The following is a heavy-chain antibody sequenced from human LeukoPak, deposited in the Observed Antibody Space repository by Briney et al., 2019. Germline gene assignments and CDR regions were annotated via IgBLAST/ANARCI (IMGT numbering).Heavy chain of an antibody. CDR1: GGSISSYY. D-gene: IGHD6-13*01. CDR2: IYYSGST. V-gene: IGHV4-39*01. J-gene: IGHJ4*02. CDR3: ASGYPGIAAAGTGY. Sequence: SETLSLTCTVSGGSISSYYWSWIRQPPGKGLEWIGSIYYSGSTYYNPSLKSRVTISVDTSENQFSLKLSSVTAADTAVYYCASGYPGIAAAGTGYWGQGTLVTVSS.